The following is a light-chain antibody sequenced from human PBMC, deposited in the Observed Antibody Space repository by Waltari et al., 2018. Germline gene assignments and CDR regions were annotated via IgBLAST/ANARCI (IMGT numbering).Light chain of an antibody. V-gene: IGKV3-15*01. Sequence: IVMTQSPATLSVSPGEGATLSCKASQSLSSNLAWYQQKPGQLPRLLIYGASTRATGIPARFSGSGSGTEFTLTISGLQSEDYAVYFCHQHNSWPSLSFGGGTKVEIK. CDR2: GAS. CDR3: HQHNSWPSLS. CDR1: QSLSSN. J-gene: IGKJ4*01.